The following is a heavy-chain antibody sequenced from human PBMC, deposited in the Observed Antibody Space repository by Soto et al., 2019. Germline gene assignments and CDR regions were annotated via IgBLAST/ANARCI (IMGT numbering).Heavy chain of an antibody. CDR2: IYRTGST. CDR1: GVSFTSNNW. Sequence: SDTLSLTCAFSGVSFTSNNWWTWVRQPPGQGPEWIGEIYRTGSTNYNPSLKSRVTISLDKSENQFSLKVTSLTAADTAVYYCASRDKGTSVEYWGQGTRVTVSS. J-gene: IGHJ4*02. CDR3: ASRDKGTSVEY. V-gene: IGHV4-4*02. D-gene: IGHD1-7*01.